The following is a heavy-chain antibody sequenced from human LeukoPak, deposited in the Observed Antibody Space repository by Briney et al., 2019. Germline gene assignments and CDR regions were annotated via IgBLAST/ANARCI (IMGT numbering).Heavy chain of an antibody. Sequence: ASVKVSCKASGYTFTSYDINWVRQATVQGLEWMGWMNPNSGNTGYAQKFQGRVTMTRNTSISTAYMELSSLRSEDTAVYYCARRSFDWLLSGWFDPWGQGTLVTVSS. V-gene: IGHV1-8*01. CDR2: MNPNSGNT. CDR1: GYTFTSYD. CDR3: ARRSFDWLLSGWFDP. D-gene: IGHD3-9*01. J-gene: IGHJ5*02.